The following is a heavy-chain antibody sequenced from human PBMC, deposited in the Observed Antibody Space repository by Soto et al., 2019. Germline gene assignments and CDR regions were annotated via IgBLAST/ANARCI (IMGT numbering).Heavy chain of an antibody. V-gene: IGHV3-74*01. D-gene: IGHD6-19*01. J-gene: IGHJ4*02. CDR2: INRDGSST. Sequence: EVQLVESGGGLVQPGGSLRLSCAASGFTFSSYWLHWVRQAPGKGLVWLSRINRDGSSTNYADSVKGRFTISRDNAKSTLYLQLNSVRAEDTAVYDCASKGAVAGFGYWGQGTLVTVSS. CDR3: ASKGAVAGFGY. CDR1: GFTFSSYW.